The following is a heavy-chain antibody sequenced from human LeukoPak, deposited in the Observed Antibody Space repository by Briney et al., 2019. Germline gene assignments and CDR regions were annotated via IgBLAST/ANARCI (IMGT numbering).Heavy chain of an antibody. CDR3: ARDRSSGSYYYYYGMDV. CDR1: GFTFSSYA. V-gene: IGHV3-30-3*01. CDR2: ISYDGSNK. Sequence: GGSLRLSCAASGFTFSSYAMHWVRQAPGKGLEWVAVISYDGSNKYYADSVKGRFTISRENSKNTLYLQMNSLRAEDTAVYYCARDRSSGSYYYYYGMDVWGQGTTVTVSS. D-gene: IGHD1-26*01. J-gene: IGHJ6*02.